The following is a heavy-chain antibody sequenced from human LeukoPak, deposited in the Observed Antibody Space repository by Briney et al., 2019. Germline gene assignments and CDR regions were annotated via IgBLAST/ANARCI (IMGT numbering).Heavy chain of an antibody. D-gene: IGHD3-10*01. J-gene: IGHJ4*02. Sequence: SLXCTVXXGSXSSXXWSWIXQXXXKGLEWIGYIYYSGSTNYNPSLKSRVTISVDTSKNQFSLKLSSVTAADTAVYYCARGEPGGYWGQGTLVTVSS. CDR2: IYYSGST. CDR3: ARGEPGGY. V-gene: IGHV4-59*01. CDR1: XGSXSSXX.